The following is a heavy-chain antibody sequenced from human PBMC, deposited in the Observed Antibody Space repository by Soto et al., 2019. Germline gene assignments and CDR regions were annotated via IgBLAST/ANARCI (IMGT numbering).Heavy chain of an antibody. CDR3: AGSGSLYRTDAFDI. V-gene: IGHV3-33*01. Sequence: GGSLRLSCAASGFTFSSYGMHWVRQAPGKGLEWVAVIWYDGSNKYYADSVKGRFTISRDNSKNTLYLQMNSLRAEVTAVYYCAGSGSLYRTDAFDIWGQGTMVTVSS. CDR2: IWYDGSNK. J-gene: IGHJ3*02. CDR1: GFTFSSYG. D-gene: IGHD3-10*01.